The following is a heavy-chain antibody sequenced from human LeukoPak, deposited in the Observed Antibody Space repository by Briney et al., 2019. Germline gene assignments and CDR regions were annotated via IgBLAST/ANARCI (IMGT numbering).Heavy chain of an antibody. D-gene: IGHD4-17*01. CDR1: GGSFSGYY. V-gene: IGHV4-31*11. CDR2: IYYSGST. J-gene: IGHJ4*02. Sequence: SETLSLTCAVYGGSFSGYYWSWIRQHPGKGLEWIGYIYYSGSTYYNPSLKSRVTISVDTSKNQFSLKLSSVTAADTAVYYCARESGGDYRQFDYWGQGTLVTVSS. CDR3: ARESGGDYRQFDY.